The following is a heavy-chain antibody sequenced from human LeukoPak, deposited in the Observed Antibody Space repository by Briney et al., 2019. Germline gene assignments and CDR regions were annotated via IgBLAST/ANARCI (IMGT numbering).Heavy chain of an antibody. Sequence: GRSLRLSCAASGFTFSSYAMHWVRQAPGKGLEWVAVISYDGSNKYYADSVKGRFTISRDNSKNTLYLQMNSLRAEDTAVYYCASLASAEVVTPPDYWGQGTLVTVSS. V-gene: IGHV3-30*04. CDR2: ISYDGSNK. D-gene: IGHD4-23*01. CDR1: GFTFSSYA. CDR3: ASLASAEVVTPPDY. J-gene: IGHJ4*02.